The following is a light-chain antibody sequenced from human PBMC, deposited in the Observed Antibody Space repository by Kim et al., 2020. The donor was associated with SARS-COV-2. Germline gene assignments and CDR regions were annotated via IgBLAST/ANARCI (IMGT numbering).Light chain of an antibody. CDR2: GDN. V-gene: IGLV1-44*01. CDR3: SAWDDTLNVV. J-gene: IGLJ2*01. CDR1: RSNLGDNT. Sequence: PGQRVTISCSGSRSNLGDNTVIWYQQLPGMAPKLLIYGDNQRPSGVPDRFSGSKSGTSASLAISGLQSEDEAEYYCSAWDDTLNVVFGGGTQLTVL.